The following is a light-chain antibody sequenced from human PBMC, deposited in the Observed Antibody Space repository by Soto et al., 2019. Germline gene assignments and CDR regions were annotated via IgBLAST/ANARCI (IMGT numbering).Light chain of an antibody. Sequence: QSVLTQPRSVSGAPGQRVTISCTGSSSNIGAGYDVHWYQHLPGTAPKLLIYGNSNRPSGVPDRFSGSKSGTSASLAITGLQAEDEADYYCQSYDNSLSGYVFGTGTKVTVL. CDR1: SSNIGAGYD. J-gene: IGLJ1*01. V-gene: IGLV1-40*01. CDR3: QSYDNSLSGYV. CDR2: GNS.